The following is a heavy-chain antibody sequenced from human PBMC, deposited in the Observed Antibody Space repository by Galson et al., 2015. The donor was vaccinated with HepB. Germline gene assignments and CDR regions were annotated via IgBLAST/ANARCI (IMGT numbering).Heavy chain of an antibody. V-gene: IGHV3-9*01. CDR1: GFTFDDDA. J-gene: IGHJ4*02. Sequence: SLRLSCAASGFTFDDDAMHWVRQAPGKGLEWVSGISWNSGSIGYADSVKGRFTISRDNAKNSLYLQMNSMRAEDTALYYCAKGSHDYGDHPGDYWGQGTLVTVSS. CDR3: AKGSHDYGDHPGDY. D-gene: IGHD4-17*01. CDR2: ISWNSGSI.